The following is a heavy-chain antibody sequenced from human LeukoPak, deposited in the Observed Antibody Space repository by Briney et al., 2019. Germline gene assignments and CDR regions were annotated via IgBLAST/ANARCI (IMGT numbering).Heavy chain of an antibody. CDR2: IIRIFGTA. CDR3: ARGRPTTSIAAAGVNWFDP. CDR1: GGTFSSYA. D-gene: IGHD6-13*01. J-gene: IGHJ5*02. V-gene: IGHV1-69*06. Sequence: ASVKVSCKASGGTFSSYAISWVRQAPGQGLEWMGGIIRIFGTANYAQKFQGRVTITADKSTSTAYMELSSLRSEDTAVYYCARGRPTTSIAAAGVNWFDPWGQGTLVTVSS.